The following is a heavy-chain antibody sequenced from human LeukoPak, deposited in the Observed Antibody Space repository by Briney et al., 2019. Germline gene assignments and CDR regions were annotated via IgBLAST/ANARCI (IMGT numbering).Heavy chain of an antibody. CDR2: MNPNSGNT. CDR3: ALYYDFWSGYYDAFDI. Sequence: GASVKVSCKTSGYTFTDSYIHWVRQATGQGLEWMGWMNPNSGNTGYAQKFQGRVTITRNTSISTAYMELSSLRSEDTAVYYCALYYDFWSGYYDAFDIWGQGTMVTVSS. J-gene: IGHJ3*02. V-gene: IGHV1-8*03. CDR1: GYTFTDSY. D-gene: IGHD3-3*01.